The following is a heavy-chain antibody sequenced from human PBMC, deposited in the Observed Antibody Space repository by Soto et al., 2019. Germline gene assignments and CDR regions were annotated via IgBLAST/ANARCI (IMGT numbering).Heavy chain of an antibody. CDR1: GGSFSAYY. D-gene: IGHD3-16*01. J-gene: IGHJ4*01. CDR2: INHSGGT. CDR3: ETRRIMMTSWGGIDYYFDF. V-gene: IGHV4-34*01. Sequence: PSETLSLTCAVYGGSFSAYYWSWIRQPPGKGLEWIGEINHSGGTSYNPSLMSRVTTSVDTAKSQFSLKLTSVTAADRAVYYCETRRIMMTSWGGIDYYFDFSGHGSLLTVSS.